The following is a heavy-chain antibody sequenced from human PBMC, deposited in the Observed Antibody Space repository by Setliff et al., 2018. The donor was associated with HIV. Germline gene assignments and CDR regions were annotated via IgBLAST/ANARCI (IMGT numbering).Heavy chain of an antibody. CDR3: ARVPSSGWYGGHHYMDV. J-gene: IGHJ6*03. Sequence: PSETLSLTCTVSGGSISSGNYYWSWIRQPAGKGLEWIGRIYISGSTNYNPSLESRVTISLDSSKKQFSLVLSSVTAADTAVYYCARVPSSGWYGGHHYMDVWGKGATVTVSS. D-gene: IGHD6-19*01. CDR1: GGSISSGNYY. V-gene: IGHV4-61*02. CDR2: IYISGST.